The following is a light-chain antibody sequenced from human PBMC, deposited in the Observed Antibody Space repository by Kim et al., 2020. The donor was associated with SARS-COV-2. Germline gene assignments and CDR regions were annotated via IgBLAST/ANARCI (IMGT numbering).Light chain of an antibody. CDR3: QAWDRSTVV. CDR1: KLGNKY. CDR2: QDT. V-gene: IGLV3-1*01. J-gene: IGLJ2*01. Sequence: YELTQPPSVSVSPGQTASITCSGDKLGNKYACWYQQKPGQPPVLVIYQDTRRPSGIPERFSGSNSGNTATLTISGTQAMDEADYYCQAWDRSTVVFGGGTQLTVL.